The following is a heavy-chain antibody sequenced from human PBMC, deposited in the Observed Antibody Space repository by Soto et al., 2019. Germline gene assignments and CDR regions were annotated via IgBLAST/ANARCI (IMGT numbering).Heavy chain of an antibody. J-gene: IGHJ5*02. V-gene: IGHV4-39*01. CDR2: IYYSGST. CDR1: GGSISSSSYY. D-gene: IGHD6-13*01. CDR3: ATISVAAAGGWFDP. Sequence: SETLSLTCTVSGGSISSSSYYWGWIRQPPGKGLEWIGSIYYSGSTYYNPSLKSRVTISVDTSKNQFSLKLSSVTAADTAVYYCATISVAAAGGWFDPWGQGTLVTVSS.